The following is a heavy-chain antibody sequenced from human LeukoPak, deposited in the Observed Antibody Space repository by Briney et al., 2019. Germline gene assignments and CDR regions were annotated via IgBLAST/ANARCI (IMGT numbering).Heavy chain of an antibody. J-gene: IGHJ4*02. Sequence: GGSLRLSCAASGFTFSSYSMNWVRQAPGKGLEWVSSISSSSSYIYYADPVKGRFTISRDNAKNSLYLQMNSLRAEDTAVYYCARDCSSTSCYTEGFDYWGQGTLVTVSS. V-gene: IGHV3-21*01. CDR3: ARDCSSTSCYTEGFDY. CDR1: GFTFSSYS. D-gene: IGHD2-2*02. CDR2: ISSSSSYI.